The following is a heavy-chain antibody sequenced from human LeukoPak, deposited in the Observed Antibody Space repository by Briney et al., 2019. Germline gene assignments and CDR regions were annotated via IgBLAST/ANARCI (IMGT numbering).Heavy chain of an antibody. J-gene: IGHJ4*02. Sequence: SSETLSLTCNVSGGSILNYYWTWVRQPPGKGLEWIGYIYDYGTANYNPSLKSRVTISVDTSKNQFSLSLTSVTAADTAVYYCARGIRYGNDFWGQGTLVTVSS. CDR1: GGSILNYY. V-gene: IGHV4-59*01. CDR2: IYDYGTA. D-gene: IGHD6-13*01. CDR3: ARGIRYGNDF.